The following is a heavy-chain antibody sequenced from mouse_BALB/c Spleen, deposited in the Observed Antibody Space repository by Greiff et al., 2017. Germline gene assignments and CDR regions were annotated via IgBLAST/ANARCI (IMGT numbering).Heavy chain of an antibody. CDR3: ARRVYSNYLAY. J-gene: IGHJ3*01. CDR2: FDPANGNI. D-gene: IGHD2-5*01. Sequence: VQLQQSGAELVKPGASVKLSCTASGFNFKDTYMHWVKQRPEQGLEWIGRFDPANGNIKYDPKFQGKATITADTSSNTAYLQLSSLTSEDTAVYYCARRVYSNYLAYWGQGTLVTVSA. CDR1: GFNFKDTY. V-gene: IGHV14-3*02.